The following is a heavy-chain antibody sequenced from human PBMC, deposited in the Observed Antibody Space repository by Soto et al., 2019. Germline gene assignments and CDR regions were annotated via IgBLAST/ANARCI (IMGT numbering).Heavy chain of an antibody. D-gene: IGHD3-10*01. V-gene: IGHV3-33*01. Sequence: GGSMRLSCAASGFTFSSYGMHWVRQAPGKGLEWVAVIWYDGRNKYYADSVKGRFTISRDNSKNTLYLQMNSLRAEDTAVYYCARGFSAGKGSPPDFWGQGILVTVSS. J-gene: IGHJ4*02. CDR1: GFTFSSYG. CDR3: ARGFSAGKGSPPDF. CDR2: IWYDGRNK.